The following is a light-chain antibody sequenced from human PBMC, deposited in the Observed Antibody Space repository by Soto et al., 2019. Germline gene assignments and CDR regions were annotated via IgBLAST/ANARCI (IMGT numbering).Light chain of an antibody. CDR2: DVS. CDR3: CSYTTSSTVL. J-gene: IGLJ2*01. V-gene: IGLV2-14*03. Sequence: QSVLTQPACVSGSPGQSITSSCPGTSIDVGCYNYVSWYQQHPGKAPKLMIYDVSNRPSGVSNRFSGSKSGNTASLTISGLQAEDEADYYCCSYTTSSTVLFGGGTKVTVL. CDR1: SIDVGCYNY.